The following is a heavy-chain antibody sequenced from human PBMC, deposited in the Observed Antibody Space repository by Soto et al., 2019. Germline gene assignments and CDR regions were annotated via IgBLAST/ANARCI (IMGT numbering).Heavy chain of an antibody. CDR3: ARVRVVAVAGTWAHSYGMDV. V-gene: IGHV4-39*07. J-gene: IGHJ6*02. CDR2: VYNSGST. Sequence: SETLSLTCSVSGASISSGPYFWGWVRQPPGKGLEWIGSVYNSGSTYYNPSFKSRVTISVDTSKNQFSLKLSSVTAADTAVYYFARVRVVAVAGTWAHSYGMDVWGQGTTVTVSS. CDR1: GASISSGPYF. D-gene: IGHD6-19*01.